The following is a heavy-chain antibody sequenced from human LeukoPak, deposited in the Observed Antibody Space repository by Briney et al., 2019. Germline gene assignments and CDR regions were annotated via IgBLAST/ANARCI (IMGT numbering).Heavy chain of an antibody. CDR2: INGDGSSS. Sequence: PGGSLRLPCAASGFTFSTYWMHWVRQAPGKGLVWVSRINGDGSSSTYADSVKGRFTISRDNAKNTLYLQMNSLRTEDTAVYYCTRNPGMDVWGQGTTVTVSS. V-gene: IGHV3-74*01. CDR3: TRNPGMDV. J-gene: IGHJ6*02. CDR1: GFTFSTYW.